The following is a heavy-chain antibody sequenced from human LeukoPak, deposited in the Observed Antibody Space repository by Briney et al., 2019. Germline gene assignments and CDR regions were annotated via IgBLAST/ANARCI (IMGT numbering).Heavy chain of an antibody. J-gene: IGHJ4*02. CDR3: ARGLRREQQLLRAFDY. CDR2: MSPNSGNT. CDR1: GYTFTNYD. V-gene: IGHV1-8*01. D-gene: IGHD6-13*01. Sequence: ASVRVSCKASGYTFTNYDINWVRQASGQGLEWMGWMSPNSGNTGSARKFQGRVTMTSNTSISTAYMELSSQRSEDTAVYYCARGLRREQQLLRAFDYWGQGTPVTVSS.